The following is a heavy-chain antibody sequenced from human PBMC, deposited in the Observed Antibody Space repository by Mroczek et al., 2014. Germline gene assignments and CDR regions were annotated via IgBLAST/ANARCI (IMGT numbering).Heavy chain of an antibody. CDR2: IYTSGST. Sequence: KESGPGLVKPSQTLSLTCTVSGGSISSGSYYWSWIRQPAGKGLEWIGRIYTSGSTNYNPSLKSRVTISVDTSKNQFSLKLSSVTAADTAVYYCARNEAIMVRGGWFDPWGQGTLVTVSS. CDR3: ARNEAIMVRGGWFDP. J-gene: IGHJ5*02. CDR1: GGSISSGSYY. D-gene: IGHD3-10*01. V-gene: IGHV4-61*02.